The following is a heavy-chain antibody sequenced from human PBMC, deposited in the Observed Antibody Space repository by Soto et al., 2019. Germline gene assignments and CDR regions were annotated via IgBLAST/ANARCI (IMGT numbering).Heavy chain of an antibody. D-gene: IGHD4-17*01. Sequence: GGSLRLSCAASGFTVSSNYMSWVRQAPGKGLEWVSVIYSGGSTYYADSVKGRFTISRDNSKNTLYLQMNSLRAEDTAVYYCARDKYGDYGSGDYWGQGTLVTVSS. CDR1: GFTVSSNY. CDR3: ARDKYGDYGSGDY. V-gene: IGHV3-53*01. CDR2: IYSGGST. J-gene: IGHJ4*02.